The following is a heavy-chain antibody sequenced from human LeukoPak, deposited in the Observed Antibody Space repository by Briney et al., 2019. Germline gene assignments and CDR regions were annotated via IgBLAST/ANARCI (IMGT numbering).Heavy chain of an antibody. V-gene: IGHV5-51*01. J-gene: IGHJ4*02. CDR1: GYTFTSYW. CDR3: ARADGPGYSSGWYHDY. D-gene: IGHD6-19*01. CDR2: IYIGDSDT. Sequence: GESLKISCKGAGYTFTSYWIGWLGQMPGTGREWMGIIYIGDSDTRYSPSFQGQVTISADKSISTAYLQWSSLKASDTAMYYCARADGPGYSSGWYHDYWGQGTLVTVSS.